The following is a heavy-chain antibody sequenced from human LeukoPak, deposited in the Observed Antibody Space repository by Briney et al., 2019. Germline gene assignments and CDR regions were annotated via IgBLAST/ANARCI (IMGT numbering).Heavy chain of an antibody. Sequence: ASVKVSCKASGYTFTGYYMHWVRQAPGQGLEWMGWINPNSGDTKYAQKFQGRVTMTRDTSISTAYMELSRLRSDDTAVYYCASSIVYCSSTSCYFNWGQGTLVTVSS. CDR3: ASSIVYCSSTSCYFN. V-gene: IGHV1-2*02. CDR1: GYTFTGYY. J-gene: IGHJ4*02. D-gene: IGHD2-2*01. CDR2: INPNSGDT.